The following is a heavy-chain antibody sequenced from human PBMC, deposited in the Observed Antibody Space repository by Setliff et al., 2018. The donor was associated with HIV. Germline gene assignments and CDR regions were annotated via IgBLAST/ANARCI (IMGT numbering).Heavy chain of an antibody. CDR2: IKQDGSEK. CDR1: GFTLSTYW. J-gene: IGHJ4*02. Sequence: SLKISCAASGFTLSTYWMSWVRQAPGKGLEWVANIKQDGSEKNYMDSVKGRFTISRDNAKNSLYLQMNSLRVEDTAVYYCATDCAVVGGTGSLDSWGQGTLVTVSS. CDR3: ATDCAVVGGTGSLDS. D-gene: IGHD1-26*01. V-gene: IGHV3-7*05.